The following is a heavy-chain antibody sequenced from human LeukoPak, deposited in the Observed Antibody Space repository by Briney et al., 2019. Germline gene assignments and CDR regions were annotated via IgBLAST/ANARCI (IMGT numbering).Heavy chain of an antibody. V-gene: IGHV3-23*01. CDR3: AKGMWITFGGVIVPYFDY. J-gene: IGHJ4*02. CDR1: GFTFSSYA. CDR2: ISGSGGST. Sequence: GGSLRLSCAASGFTFSSYAMSWVRQAPGKGLEWVSAISGSGGSTYYADSVKGRFTISRDNSKDTLYLQMNSLRAEDTVVYYCAKGMWITFGGVIVPYFDYWGQGTLVTVSS. D-gene: IGHD3-16*02.